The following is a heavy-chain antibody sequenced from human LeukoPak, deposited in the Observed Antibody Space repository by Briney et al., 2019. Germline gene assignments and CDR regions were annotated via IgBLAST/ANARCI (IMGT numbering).Heavy chain of an antibody. V-gene: IGHV1-2*02. CDR3: ARRWEGDYGMDV. D-gene: IGHD1-26*01. J-gene: IGHJ6*02. Sequence: ASVKVSCKACGYTFTGYYMHWLRQAPGQGLEWMGWINPNSGGTNYAQKFQGRVTMTRDTSISTAYMELSRLRSDDTAVYYCARRWEGDYGMDVWGQGTTVTVSS. CDR1: GYTFTGYY. CDR2: INPNSGGT.